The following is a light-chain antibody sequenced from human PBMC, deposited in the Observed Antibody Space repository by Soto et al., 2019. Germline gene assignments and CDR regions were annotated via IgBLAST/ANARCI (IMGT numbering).Light chain of an antibody. V-gene: IGLV2-14*01. CDR2: EVS. Sequence: QSALTQPASVSGSPGQSITISCTGTSGDVGGYNYVSWYQQHPGKAPELMIYEVSNRPSGVSNRFSGSKSGNTASLTISGLQAEDEADYYCSSYTSSSTPVVFGGGTKLTVL. CDR1: SGDVGGYNY. J-gene: IGLJ2*01. CDR3: SSYTSSSTPVV.